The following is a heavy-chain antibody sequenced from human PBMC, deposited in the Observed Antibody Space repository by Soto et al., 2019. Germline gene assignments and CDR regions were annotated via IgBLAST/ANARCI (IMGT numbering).Heavy chain of an antibody. CDR3: VRDGATVTNRRHAFDI. CDR2: ISSSGSTI. J-gene: IGHJ3*02. CDR1: GFTFSDYY. Sequence: PGGSLRLSCAASGFTFSDYYMSWIRQAPGKGLEWVSYISSSGSTIYYADSVKGRFTISRDNAKNSLYLQMNSLRAEDTAVYYCVRDGATVTNRRHAFDIWGQGTMVTVSS. D-gene: IGHD4-17*01. V-gene: IGHV3-11*01.